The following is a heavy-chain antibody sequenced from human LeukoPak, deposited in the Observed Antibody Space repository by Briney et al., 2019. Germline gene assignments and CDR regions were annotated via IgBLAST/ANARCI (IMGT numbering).Heavy chain of an antibody. J-gene: IGHJ4*02. D-gene: IGHD4-11*01. CDR3: ARGGDYTKFDY. CDR2: INPNSGGT. V-gene: IGHV1-2*02. Sequence: GWINPNSGGTNYAQKFQGRVTMTRDTSISTAYMELSRLRSDDTAVYYCARGGDYTKFDYWGQGTLVTVSS.